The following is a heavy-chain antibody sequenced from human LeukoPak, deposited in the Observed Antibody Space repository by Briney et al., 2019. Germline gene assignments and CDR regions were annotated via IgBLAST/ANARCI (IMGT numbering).Heavy chain of an antibody. CDR1: GFTFSSYE. D-gene: IGHD3-10*02. J-gene: IGHJ6*04. CDR2: ISSSGSTI. V-gene: IGHV3-48*03. CDR3: AELGITMIGGV. Sequence: GGTLRLSCAASGFTFSSYEMNWVRQAPGKGLEWVSYISSSGSTIYYADSVKGRFTISRDSAKNSLYLQMNSLRAEDTAVYYCAELGITMIGGVWGKGTTVTISS.